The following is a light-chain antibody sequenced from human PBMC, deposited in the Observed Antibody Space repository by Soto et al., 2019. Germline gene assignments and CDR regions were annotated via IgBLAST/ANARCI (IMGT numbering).Light chain of an antibody. V-gene: IGKV4-1*01. Sequence: DIVMTQSPDSLAVSLGERATINCKSSQIVLYNSNDKNYLAWYQQKPGQPPKLLIYWASTRESGVPDRFSGSGSGTDFTLTISSLQAEDVAVYYCQQYYTTPPITFGGGTKVEIK. CDR2: WAS. J-gene: IGKJ4*01. CDR1: QIVLYNSNDKNY. CDR3: QQYYTTPPIT.